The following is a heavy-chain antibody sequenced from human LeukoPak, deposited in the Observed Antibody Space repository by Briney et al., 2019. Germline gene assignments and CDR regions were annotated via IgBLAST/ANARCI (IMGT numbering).Heavy chain of an antibody. Sequence: GRSLRLSCAASGFTFSSYGMHWVRQAPGKGLEWVAVISYDGSNKYYADSVKGRFTISRDNSKNTLYLQMNSLRAEDTAVYYCAKPTYYYDSQLDPWGQGTLVTVSS. CDR2: ISYDGSNK. D-gene: IGHD3-22*01. J-gene: IGHJ5*02. CDR3: AKPTYYYDSQLDP. CDR1: GFTFSSYG. V-gene: IGHV3-30*18.